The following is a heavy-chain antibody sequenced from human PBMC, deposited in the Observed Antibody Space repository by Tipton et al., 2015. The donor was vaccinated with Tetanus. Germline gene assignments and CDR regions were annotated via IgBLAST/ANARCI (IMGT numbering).Heavy chain of an antibody. V-gene: IGHV4-4*07. J-gene: IGHJ2*01. CDR3: ARRGDNWYFDL. CDR2: IYSDVYTSEST. Sequence: TLSLTCTVSGGSISRHYWSWIRQPAGKGLEWIGRIYSDVYTSESTTYNTSLKNRVSMSVDTSKNQISLKLTSVIAADAAMYYCARRGDNWYFDLWGRGTLVTVSS. CDR1: GGSISRHY. D-gene: IGHD2-21*01.